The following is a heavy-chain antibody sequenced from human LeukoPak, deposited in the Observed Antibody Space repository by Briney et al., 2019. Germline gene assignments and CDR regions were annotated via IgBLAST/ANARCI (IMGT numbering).Heavy chain of an antibody. V-gene: IGHV1-18*01. Sequence: GASVKVSCKASGYTFTSYGISWVRQAPGQGLEWMGWISAYNGNTNYAQKLQGRVTMTTDTSTSTAYMELRSLRSDDTAVYYCARVMYCSSTSCYAEGVDYWGQGTLGTVSS. D-gene: IGHD2-2*01. CDR2: ISAYNGNT. CDR3: ARVMYCSSTSCYAEGVDY. CDR1: GYTFTSYG. J-gene: IGHJ4*02.